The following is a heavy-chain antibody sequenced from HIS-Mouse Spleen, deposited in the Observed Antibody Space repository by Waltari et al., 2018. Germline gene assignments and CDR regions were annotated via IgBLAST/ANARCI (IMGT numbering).Heavy chain of an antibody. J-gene: IGHJ2*01. CDR3: AREIPYSSSWYDWYFDL. D-gene: IGHD6-13*01. V-gene: IGHV4-39*07. CDR2: IYYSGST. CDR1: GGSISSSSYY. Sequence: QLQLQESGPGLVKPSETLSLTCTVPGGSISSSSYYWGWIRQPPGKGLEWIWSIYYSGSTSYNPSLKSRVTISVDTSKNQFSLKLRSVTAADTAVYYCAREIPYSSSWYDWYFDLWGRGTLVTVSS.